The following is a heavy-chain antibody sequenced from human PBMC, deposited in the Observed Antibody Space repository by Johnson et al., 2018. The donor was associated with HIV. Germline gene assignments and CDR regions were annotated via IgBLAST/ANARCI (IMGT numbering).Heavy chain of an antibody. V-gene: IGHV3-13*01. D-gene: IGHD3-16*02. J-gene: IGHJ3*02. CDR1: GFTFSSYD. CDR2: IGTAGDT. CDR3: ARGSIMITFGGVIPDAFDI. Sequence: EVQLVESGGGLVQPGGSLRLSCAASGFTFSSYDMHWVRQATGKGLEWVSAIGTAGDTYYPGSVKGRFTISRENAKNSLYLQMNSLRAEDTALYYCARGSIMITFGGVIPDAFDIWGQGTLVIVSS.